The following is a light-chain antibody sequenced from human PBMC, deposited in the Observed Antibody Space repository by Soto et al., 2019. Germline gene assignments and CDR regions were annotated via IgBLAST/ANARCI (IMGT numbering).Light chain of an antibody. CDR1: QSISSW. V-gene: IGKV1-5*01. CDR2: DAS. J-gene: IGKJ1*01. Sequence: DIQMTQSPSTLSASVGDRVTITCRASQSISSWLAWYQQKPGKAPKLLIYDASSLESGVPYRFSGSGSGTEFTLTISSLQPDDFATYYCQQYNSYPVAFGQGTKVEIK. CDR3: QQYNSYPVA.